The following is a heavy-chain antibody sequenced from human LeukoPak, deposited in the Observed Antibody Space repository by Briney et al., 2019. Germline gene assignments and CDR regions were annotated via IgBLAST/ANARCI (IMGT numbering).Heavy chain of an antibody. CDR2: IYYSGST. CDR1: GGSISSYY. Sequence: KPSETLSLTCTVSGGSISSYYWSWIRQPPGKGLEWIGYIYYSGSTNYNPSLRSRVTISIDTSKNQFSLKLSSVTAADTAVYYCASLRGAVAAADDAFDIWGQGTMVTVSS. D-gene: IGHD6-13*01. V-gene: IGHV4-59*01. CDR3: ASLRGAVAAADDAFDI. J-gene: IGHJ3*02.